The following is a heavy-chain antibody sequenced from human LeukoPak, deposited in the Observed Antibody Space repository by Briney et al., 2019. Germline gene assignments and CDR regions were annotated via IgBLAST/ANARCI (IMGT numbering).Heavy chain of an antibody. Sequence: GGSLRLSCAASGFTFTTYWMSWVRQAPGKGLEWVAKISPDGSEKYYVDSVRGRFTISRDNAKNSLDLQMSSLRADDTAVYYCAKDASTVTLHADYWGQGTLVTVSS. CDR3: AKDASTVTLHADY. J-gene: IGHJ4*02. CDR1: GFTFTTYW. CDR2: ISPDGSEK. D-gene: IGHD4-17*01. V-gene: IGHV3-7*01.